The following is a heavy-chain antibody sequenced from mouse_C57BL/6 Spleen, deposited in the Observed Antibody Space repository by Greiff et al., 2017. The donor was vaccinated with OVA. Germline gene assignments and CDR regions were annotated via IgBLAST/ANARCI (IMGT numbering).Heavy chain of an antibody. Sequence: QVQLQQPGAELVRPGSSVKLSCKASGYTFTSYWMHWVKQRPIQGLEWIGNIDPSDSETHYNQKFKDKATLTVDKSSSTAYMQLSSLTSEDSAVYYCARMDTTVVDWYFDVWGTGTTVTVSS. V-gene: IGHV1-52*01. D-gene: IGHD1-1*01. CDR3: ARMDTTVVDWYFDV. CDR1: GYTFTSYW. CDR2: IDPSDSET. J-gene: IGHJ1*03.